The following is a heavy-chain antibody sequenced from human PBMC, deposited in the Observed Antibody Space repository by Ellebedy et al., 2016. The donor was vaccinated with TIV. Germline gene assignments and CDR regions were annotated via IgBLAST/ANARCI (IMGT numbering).Heavy chain of an antibody. CDR2: IWYDGSNK. V-gene: IGHV3-33*01. D-gene: IGHD2-15*01. CDR3: AREMGGSIVKRDAFDI. CDR1: GFTFSSYG. J-gene: IGHJ3*02. Sequence: GESLKISXAASGFTFSSYGMHWVRQAPGKGLEWVAVIWYDGSNKYYADSVKGRFTISRDNSKNTLYLQMNSLRAEDTAVYYCAREMGGSIVKRDAFDIWGQGTMVTVSS.